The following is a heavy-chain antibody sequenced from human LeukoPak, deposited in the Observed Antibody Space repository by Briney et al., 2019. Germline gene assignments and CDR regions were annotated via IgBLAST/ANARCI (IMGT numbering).Heavy chain of an antibody. D-gene: IGHD1-26*01. CDR2: IYSGGST. CDR1: GFTVSSNY. CDR3: ARDGIVGAEDFDY. Sequence: GGSLRLSCAASGFTVSSNYMSWVRQAPGKGLEWVSVIYSGGSTYYADSVKGRFTISRDNSKNTLYLQMNSLRAEDTAVYYCARDGIVGAEDFDYWGQGTLVTVSS. J-gene: IGHJ4*02. V-gene: IGHV3-66*01.